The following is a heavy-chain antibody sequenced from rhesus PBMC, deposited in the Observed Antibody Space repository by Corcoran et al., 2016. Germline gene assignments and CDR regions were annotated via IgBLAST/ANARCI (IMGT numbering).Heavy chain of an antibody. CDR3: ARDSGCTGSGCHDAFDF. D-gene: IGHD2-21*01. Sequence: QVQLQESGPGVVKPSETLSLTCAVSGGSISSGYDWSWIRQPQGKGLEWIGYIYGTSGSTNYNPSLKNRVTISTDASKNQFSLKLSSVTAADTAVYYCARDSGCTGSGCHDAFDFWGQGLRVTVSS. CDR1: GGSISSGYD. J-gene: IGHJ3*01. V-gene: IGHV4-76*01. CDR2: IYGTSGST.